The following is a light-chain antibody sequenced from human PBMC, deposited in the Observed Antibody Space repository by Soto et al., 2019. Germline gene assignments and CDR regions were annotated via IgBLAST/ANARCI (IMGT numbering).Light chain of an antibody. V-gene: IGKV3-15*01. CDR3: QQYYDWPLVT. CDR2: GSS. J-gene: IGKJ4*02. Sequence: MTQSPATLSVSPGERVTFSCRASTSISSNLAWYQQKPGQAPRLLIYGSSTRATHIPDRFSGSGSETEFTLSVSSLQSEDFAIYYCQQYYDWPLVTFGGGTRVEI. CDR1: TSISSN.